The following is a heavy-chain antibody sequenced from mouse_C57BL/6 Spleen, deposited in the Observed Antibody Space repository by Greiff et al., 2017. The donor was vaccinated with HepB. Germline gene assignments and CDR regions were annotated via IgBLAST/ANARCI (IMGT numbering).Heavy chain of an antibody. Sequence: EVNVVESGGGLVKPGGSLKLSCAASGFTFSSYTMSWVRQTPEKRLEWVATISGGGGNTYYPDSVKGRFTISRDNAKNTLYLQMSSLRSEDTALYYCARQLGRVYFDYWGQGTTLTVSS. CDR2: ISGGGGNT. CDR1: GFTFSSYT. V-gene: IGHV5-9*01. CDR3: ARQLGRVYFDY. J-gene: IGHJ2*01. D-gene: IGHD4-1*01.